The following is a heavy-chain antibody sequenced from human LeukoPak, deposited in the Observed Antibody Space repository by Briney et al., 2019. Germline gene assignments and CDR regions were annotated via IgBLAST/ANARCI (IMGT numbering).Heavy chain of an antibody. J-gene: IGHJ4*02. Sequence: GSLRLSCAASGFTFSTYAMSWIRQPPGKGLEWIGEIHPDGSTTYKPSLESRVTISVDTSKNQFSLRLSSLTAADTAVYFCARGGDGYKTGNYWGQGTLVTVSS. CDR3: ARGGDGYKTGNY. V-gene: IGHV4-34*01. CDR1: GFTFSTYA. D-gene: IGHD5-24*01. CDR2: IHPDGST.